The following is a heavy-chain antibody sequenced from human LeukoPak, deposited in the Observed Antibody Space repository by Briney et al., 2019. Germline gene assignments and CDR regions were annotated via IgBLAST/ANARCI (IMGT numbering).Heavy chain of an antibody. Sequence: GRSLRLSCAASGFTFSSYAMHWVRQAPGKGLEWVAVISYDGSNKYYADSVKGRFTISRDNSKNTLYLQMNSLRAEDTAVYYCVSHSSGIDYWGQGTLVTVSS. D-gene: IGHD6-19*01. CDR1: GFTFSSYA. V-gene: IGHV3-30*04. CDR3: VSHSSGIDY. J-gene: IGHJ4*02. CDR2: ISYDGSNK.